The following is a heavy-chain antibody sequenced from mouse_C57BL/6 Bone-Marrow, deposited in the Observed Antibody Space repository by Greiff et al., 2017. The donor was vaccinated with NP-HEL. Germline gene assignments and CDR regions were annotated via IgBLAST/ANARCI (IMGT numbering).Heavy chain of an antibody. Sequence: EVKVVESGGGLVKPGGSLKLSCAASGFTFSSYTMSWVRQTPEKRLEWVATISGGGGNTYYPDSVKGRFTISRDNAKNTLYLQMSSLRSEDTALYYCAKMGGYYYGSSYRFAYWGQGTLVTVSA. D-gene: IGHD1-1*01. CDR3: AKMGGYYYGSSYRFAY. CDR2: ISGGGGNT. J-gene: IGHJ3*01. CDR1: GFTFSSYT. V-gene: IGHV5-9*01.